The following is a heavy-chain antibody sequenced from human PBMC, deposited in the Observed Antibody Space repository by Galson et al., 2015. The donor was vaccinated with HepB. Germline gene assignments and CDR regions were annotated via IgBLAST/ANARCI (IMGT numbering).Heavy chain of an antibody. J-gene: IGHJ4*02. Sequence: SLRLSCAASGFTFSSYAMHWVRQAPGKGLEWVAVISYDGSNKYYADSVKGRFTISRDNSKNTLYLQMNSLRAEDTAVYYCARDIRSSSWRDPFDYWGQGTLVTVSS. CDR2: ISYDGSNK. CDR3: ARDIRSSSWRDPFDY. CDR1: GFTFSSYA. D-gene: IGHD6-13*01. V-gene: IGHV3-30*04.